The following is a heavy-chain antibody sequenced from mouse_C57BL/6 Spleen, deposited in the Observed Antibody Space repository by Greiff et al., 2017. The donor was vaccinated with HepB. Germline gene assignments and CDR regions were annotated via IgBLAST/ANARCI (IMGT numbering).Heavy chain of an antibody. CDR2: IYPRSGNT. Sequence: VHLVESGAELARPGASVKLSCKASGYTFTSYGISWVKQRTGQGLEWIGEIYPRSGNTYYNEKFKGKATLTADKSSSTAYMELRSLTSEDSAVYVCARDGSAWFAYWGQGTLVTVSA. D-gene: IGHD2-3*01. CDR3: ARDGSAWFAY. V-gene: IGHV1-81*01. CDR1: GYTFTSYG. J-gene: IGHJ3*01.